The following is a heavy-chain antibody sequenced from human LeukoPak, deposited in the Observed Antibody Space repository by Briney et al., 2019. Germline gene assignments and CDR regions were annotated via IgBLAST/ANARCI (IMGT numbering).Heavy chain of an antibody. D-gene: IGHD3-10*01. CDR1: GFTFSSYG. Sequence: PGGSLRLSCAASGFTFSSYGMHWVRQAPGKGLEWVAFIRYDGSNKYYADSVKGRFTISRDNSKNTLYLQMSSLRAEDTAVYYCAKDGLGRVRGVIWPGTNLRYYYYYMDVWGKGTTVTISS. CDR2: IRYDGSNK. V-gene: IGHV3-30*02. J-gene: IGHJ6*03. CDR3: AKDGLGRVRGVIWPGTNLRYYYYYMDV.